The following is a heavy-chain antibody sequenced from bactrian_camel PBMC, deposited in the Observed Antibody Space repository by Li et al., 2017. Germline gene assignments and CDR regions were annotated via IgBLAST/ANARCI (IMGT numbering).Heavy chain of an antibody. Sequence: HVQLVESGGGSVQAGGSLRLSCLVSGYTTLNSYMGWFRQAPGKEREGVAHIVSDGSTSYVDSVKGRFTISRDNAKSTLYLQMNSLKTEDTAVYYCAATDGWVPSSLGQGTQVTVS. CDR1: GYTTLNSY. V-gene: IGHV3S53*01. D-gene: IGHD5*01. J-gene: IGHJ4*01. CDR2: IVSDGST.